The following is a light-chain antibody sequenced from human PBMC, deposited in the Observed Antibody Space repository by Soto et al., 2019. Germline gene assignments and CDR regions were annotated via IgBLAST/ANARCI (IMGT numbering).Light chain of an antibody. J-gene: IGLJ3*02. CDR2: EVS. Sequence: QSALTQPPSASGSPGQSVTISCTGTSSDVGGYNYVSWYQQHPGKAPKLMIYEVSKRPSGVPDRFSGSKSGNTASLTVSGLQAEDEADYYCSSYAGSNKEEFGGGTKVTVL. CDR3: SSYAGSNKEE. CDR1: SSDVGGYNY. V-gene: IGLV2-8*01.